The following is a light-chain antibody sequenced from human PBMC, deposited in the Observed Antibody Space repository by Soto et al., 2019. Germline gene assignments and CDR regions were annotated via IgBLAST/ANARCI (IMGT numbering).Light chain of an antibody. Sequence: QSALTQPASVSGSPGQSITISCTGTSSDVGGYNFVSWYQQHPDKVPKLMIYDVTNRPSGVSNRFSGSKSGNTASLTISGLQAEDEADYYCSSYTSISTYVFRTGTKVTVL. CDR1: SSDVGGYNF. CDR3: SSYTSISTYV. V-gene: IGLV2-14*01. J-gene: IGLJ1*01. CDR2: DVT.